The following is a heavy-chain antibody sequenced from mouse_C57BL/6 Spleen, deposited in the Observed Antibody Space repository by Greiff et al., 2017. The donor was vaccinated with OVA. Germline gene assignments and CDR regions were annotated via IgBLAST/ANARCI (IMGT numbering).Heavy chain of an antibody. CDR3: ARDYYGSSYWYFDV. J-gene: IGHJ1*03. D-gene: IGHD1-1*01. V-gene: IGHV1-53*01. Sequence: VQLQQPGTELAKPGASVKLSCKASGYTFTSYWMHWVKQRPGQGLEWIGNINPSNGGTNYNEKFKSKATLTVDKSSSTAYMQLSSLTSEDSAVYYCARDYYGSSYWYFDVWGTGTTVTVAS. CDR1: GYTFTSYW. CDR2: INPSNGGT.